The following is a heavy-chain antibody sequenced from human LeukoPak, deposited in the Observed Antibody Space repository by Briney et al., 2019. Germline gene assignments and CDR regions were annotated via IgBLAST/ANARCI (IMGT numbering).Heavy chain of an antibody. CDR2: INPNSGGT. D-gene: IGHD1-26*01. CDR3: ARDMGELQSAFDY. V-gene: IGHV1-2*04. Sequence: ASVKVSCKASGYTFTGYYMHWVRQAPGQGLEWMGWINPNSGGTNYAQKFQGWVTMTRDTSISTAYMELSRLRSDDTAVYYCARDMGELQSAFDYWGQGTLVTVSS. J-gene: IGHJ4*02. CDR1: GYTFTGYY.